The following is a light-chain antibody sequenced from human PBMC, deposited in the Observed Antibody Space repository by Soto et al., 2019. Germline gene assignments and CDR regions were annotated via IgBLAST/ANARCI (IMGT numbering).Light chain of an antibody. V-gene: IGLV2-14*03. J-gene: IGLJ1*01. Sequence: QSALTQPASVSGSPGQSITISCTGTSTDIGRYNFVSWYQQHPGKAPKLMIYDVSNRPSGVSNRFSGSKSGNTASLTISGLQAEDEADYYCSSYTSSRTYVFGPGTKLTVL. CDR2: DVS. CDR1: STDIGRYNF. CDR3: SSYTSSRTYV.